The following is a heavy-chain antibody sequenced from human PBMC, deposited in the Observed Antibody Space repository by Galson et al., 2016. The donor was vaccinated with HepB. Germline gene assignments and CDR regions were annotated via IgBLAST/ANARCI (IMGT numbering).Heavy chain of an antibody. Sequence: SETLSLTCTVSGGSISSYYWSWIRQSPEKGLEWIGYFYYSGSHNYNPSLKSRVTISGDTSKNEFSLKLSSVTASDTAVYYCARSIYGLHITPAGSFDYWGQGTPVTVSS. D-gene: IGHD2-2*01. J-gene: IGHJ4*02. V-gene: IGHV4-59*01. CDR2: FYYSGSH. CDR1: GGSISSYY. CDR3: ARSIYGLHITPAGSFDY.